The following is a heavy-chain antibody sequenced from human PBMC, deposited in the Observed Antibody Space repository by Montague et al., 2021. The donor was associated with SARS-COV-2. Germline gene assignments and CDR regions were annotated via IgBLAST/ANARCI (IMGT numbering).Heavy chain of an antibody. CDR2: ISGSGGST. CDR1: GFTFSSYA. D-gene: IGHD3-10*01. J-gene: IGHJ6*02. CDR3: AKDIAVLGELSYYYGMDV. Sequence: SRILSFSASGFTFSSYAMSWVRQAPGKGLEWVSAISGSGGSTYYADSVKGRFTISRDNSKNTLYLQMNSLRAEDTAVYYCAKDIAVLGELSYYYGMDVWGQGTTVTVSS. V-gene: IGHV3-23*01.